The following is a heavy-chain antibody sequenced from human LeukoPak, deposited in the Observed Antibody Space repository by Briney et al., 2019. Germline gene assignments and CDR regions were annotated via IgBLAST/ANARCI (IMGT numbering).Heavy chain of an antibody. V-gene: IGHV3-66*01. J-gene: IGHJ4*02. D-gene: IGHD1-26*01. CDR1: GFSVSNNY. CDR3: ARDWDEARLYYFDY. CDR2: IYSGGST. Sequence: GGSLRLSCAASGFSVSNNYMRWVRQAPGKGLEWVSLIYSGGSTSYADSVKGRFTISRDNAKNSLYLQMNSLRAEDTAVYYCARDWDEARLYYFDYWGQGTLVTVSS.